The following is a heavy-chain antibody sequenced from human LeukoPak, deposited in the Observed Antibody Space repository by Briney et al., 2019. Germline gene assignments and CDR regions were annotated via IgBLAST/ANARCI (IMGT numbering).Heavy chain of an antibody. CDR3: TRDHGDYSFDY. Sequence: GGSLRLSCVASGFTFSNYGMNWVRQAPGKGLEWVAIIWFDGSNIYYADSVKGRFTISRDNSKNTLSLQMNSLRAEDTGVYYCTRDHGDYSFDYWGQGTLVTVSS. V-gene: IGHV3-33*01. CDR1: GFTFSNYG. D-gene: IGHD4-17*01. CDR2: IWFDGSNI. J-gene: IGHJ4*02.